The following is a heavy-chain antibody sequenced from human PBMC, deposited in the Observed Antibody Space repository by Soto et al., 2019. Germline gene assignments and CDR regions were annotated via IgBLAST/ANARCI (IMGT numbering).Heavy chain of an antibody. V-gene: IGHV3-30*18. D-gene: IGHD4-17*01. CDR2: ISYDGFDK. CDR1: GFIFSSYG. CDR3: AKVLPSVTTYYYGMDV. Sequence: GGSLRLSCAASGFIFSSYGMHWVRQAPGKGLEWVAVISYDGFDKYYTDSVKGRFTISRDNSKNTLYLQMNSLRGEDTAVYYCAKVLPSVTTYYYGMDVWGQGTTVTVSS. J-gene: IGHJ6*02.